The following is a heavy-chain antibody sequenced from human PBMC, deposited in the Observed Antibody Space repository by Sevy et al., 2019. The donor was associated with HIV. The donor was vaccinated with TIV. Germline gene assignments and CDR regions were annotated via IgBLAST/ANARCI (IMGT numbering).Heavy chain of an antibody. CDR3: AREAARYDYDYGMDV. CDR1: GGTIVSSGHY. V-gene: IGHV4-39*02. Sequence: SESLSLTCSISGGTIVSSGHYWGWIRQTPGNGLEWIGSIYYNGHTFYTPSLKSRLTISIDTSKNQFSLTLSSVTVADSAVYFCAREAARYDYDYGMDVWGQGTMVTVSS. D-gene: IGHD6-6*01. CDR2: IYYNGHT. J-gene: IGHJ6*02.